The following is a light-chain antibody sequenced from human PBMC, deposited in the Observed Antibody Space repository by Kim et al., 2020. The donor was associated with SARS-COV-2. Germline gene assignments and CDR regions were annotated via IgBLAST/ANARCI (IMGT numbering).Light chain of an antibody. CDR1: QTVYNNY. Sequence: SPGDRAALSCRASQTVYNNYLAWYQHKPGQAPRLLIYGASSRATGIPDRFSGSGSATDFTLTISRLEPEDSAVYYCQQYGSSPPAFGQGTKVDIK. J-gene: IGKJ1*01. V-gene: IGKV3-20*01. CDR2: GAS. CDR3: QQYGSSPPA.